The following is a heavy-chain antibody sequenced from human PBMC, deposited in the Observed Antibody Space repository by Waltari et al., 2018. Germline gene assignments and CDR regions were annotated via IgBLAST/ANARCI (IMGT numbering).Heavy chain of an antibody. CDR1: GFSLSSYS. J-gene: IGHJ4*02. CDR3: AKDRCGDGACYPSLDY. V-gene: IGHV3-23*01. D-gene: IGHD2-21*01. Sequence: EVQLLESGGGSVQPGGSLRLSCVASGFSLSSYSLIWVCQGPGMGLEGVAGISDRGVGTHYSDSVRGRFTISRDNSKNTLYLQMDSLRVEDTATYYCAKDRCGDGACYPSLDYWGQGTPVIVSS. CDR2: ISDRGVGT.